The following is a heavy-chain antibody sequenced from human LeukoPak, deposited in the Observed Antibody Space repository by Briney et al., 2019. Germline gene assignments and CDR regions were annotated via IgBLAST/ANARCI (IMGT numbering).Heavy chain of an antibody. V-gene: IGHV3-33*01. J-gene: IGHJ4*02. D-gene: IGHD3-10*01. Sequence: QAGSSLRLSGAASGFILGSYGVHWVRPAPGRGLEWVARIWQDGNHKFDSNTVRGQFTSPRDNSKTTVSLQTNNLRPEDTAVYYCASEIFGSGSYPDFWGQGTLVTVSS. CDR3: ASEIFGSGSYPDF. CDR1: GFILGSYG. CDR2: IWQDGNHK.